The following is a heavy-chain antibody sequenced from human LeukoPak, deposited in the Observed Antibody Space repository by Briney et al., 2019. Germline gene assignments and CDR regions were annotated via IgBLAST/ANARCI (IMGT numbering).Heavy chain of an antibody. CDR2: IIPIFGTA. D-gene: IGHD3-10*01. Sequence: ASVKVSCKASGGTFSSYAISWVRQAPGQGLEWMGGIIPIFGTANYAQKFQGRVTIPADESTSTAYMELSSLRSEDTAVYYCASYYGSGSYTSDYWGQGTLVTVSS. J-gene: IGHJ4*02. CDR3: ASYYGSGSYTSDY. V-gene: IGHV1-69*13. CDR1: GGTFSSYA.